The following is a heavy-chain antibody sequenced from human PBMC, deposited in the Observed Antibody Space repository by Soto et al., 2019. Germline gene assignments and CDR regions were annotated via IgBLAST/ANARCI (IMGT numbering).Heavy chain of an antibody. D-gene: IGHD6-19*01. J-gene: IGHJ6*02. CDR3: ARETSAVAGTGNYYYGMDV. CDR1: GYTFTSYG. Sequence: GVSVKVSCKASGYTFTSYGISWVRQAPGQGLEWMGWISAYNGNTNYAQKLQGRVTMTTDTSTSTAYMELRSLRSDDTAVYYCARETSAVAGTGNYYYGMDVWGQGTTVTVSS. V-gene: IGHV1-18*04. CDR2: ISAYNGNT.